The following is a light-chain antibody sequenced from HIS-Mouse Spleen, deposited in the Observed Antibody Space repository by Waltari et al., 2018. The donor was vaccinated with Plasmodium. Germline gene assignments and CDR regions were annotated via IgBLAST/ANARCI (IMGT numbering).Light chain of an antibody. CDR3: GTWDSSLSAGVV. V-gene: IGLV1-51*01. CDR2: DNN. J-gene: IGLJ2*01. Sequence: QKVTISCSGSSSNIGNNDVSWYQQLPGTAPKLLIYDNNKRPSGIPDRFSGSKSGTSATLGITGLQTGDEADYYCGTWDSSLSAGVVFGGGTKLTVL. CDR1: SSNIGNND.